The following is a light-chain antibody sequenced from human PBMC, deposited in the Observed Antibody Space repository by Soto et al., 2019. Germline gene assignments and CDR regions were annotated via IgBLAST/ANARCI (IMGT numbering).Light chain of an antibody. J-gene: IGLJ3*02. CDR3: AAWDDSLSGWV. Sequence: QSVLTQPPSASGTPGQRVTISCSGRSSNIGSNYVYWYQQLPGTAPKLLIYRNNQRRSGVPDRFSGSKSGTSASLAISGLRSEDEADYYCAAWDDSLSGWVFGGGTKLTVL. CDR1: SSNIGSNY. V-gene: IGLV1-47*01. CDR2: RNN.